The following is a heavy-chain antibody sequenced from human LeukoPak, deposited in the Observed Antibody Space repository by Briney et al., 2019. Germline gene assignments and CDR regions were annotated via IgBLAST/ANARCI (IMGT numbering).Heavy chain of an antibody. J-gene: IGHJ4*02. CDR2: INHSGST. D-gene: IGHD6-13*01. Sequence: PSETLSLTCAVYGGSFSGYYWSWIRQPPGKGLEWIGEINHSGSTNYNPSLKSRVTISVDTSKNQFSLKLSSVTAADTAVYYCARGWHSSSWYFRWLFDYWGQGTLVTVSS. V-gene: IGHV4-34*01. CDR3: ARGWHSSSWYFRWLFDY. CDR1: GGSFSGYY.